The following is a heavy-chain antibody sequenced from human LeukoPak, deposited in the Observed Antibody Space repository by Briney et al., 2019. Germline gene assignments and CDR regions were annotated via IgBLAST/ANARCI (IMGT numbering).Heavy chain of an antibody. Sequence: PGGSLRLSCTGSGFTVSSSYMSWVRQTPGKGLEWVSVMYSGGTTYYADSVKGRFTISRDSSKNTVNLQMNSLRAEDTAVYYCARDRRDGYCLGHWGQGTLVTVSS. J-gene: IGHJ4*02. CDR2: MYSGGTT. CDR1: GFTVSSSY. CDR3: ARDRRDGYCLGH. V-gene: IGHV3-66*01. D-gene: IGHD5-24*01.